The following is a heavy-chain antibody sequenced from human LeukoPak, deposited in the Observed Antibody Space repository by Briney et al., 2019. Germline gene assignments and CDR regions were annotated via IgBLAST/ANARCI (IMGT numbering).Heavy chain of an antibody. D-gene: IGHD3-10*01. CDR3: ARHPAPMVRGVIRSQGYYGMDV. CDR2: IYHSGST. V-gene: IGHV4-30-2*01. CDR1: GGSISSGGYY. J-gene: IGHJ6*02. Sequence: SETLSLTCTVSGGSISSGGYYWSWIRQPPGKGLEWIGYIYHSGSTYYNPSLKSRVTISVDTSKNQFSLKLSSVTAADTAVYYCARHPAPMVRGVIRSQGYYGMDVWGQGTTVTVSS.